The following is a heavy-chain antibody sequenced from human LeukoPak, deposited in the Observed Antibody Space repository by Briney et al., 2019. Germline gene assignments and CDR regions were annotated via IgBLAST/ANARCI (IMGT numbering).Heavy chain of an antibody. CDR2: IWYDGNNK. CDR3: AKDYYDYVWGSSVFDY. CDR1: GFTFSSYG. D-gene: IGHD3-16*01. J-gene: IGHJ4*02. V-gene: IGHV3-33*06. Sequence: GSLRLSCAASGFTFSSYGMHWVRQAPGKGLEWVAVIWYDGNNKYYADSVKGRFTISRDNSKNTLYMQMNSLRAEDTAVYYCAKDYYDYVWGSSVFDYWGQGTLVTVSS.